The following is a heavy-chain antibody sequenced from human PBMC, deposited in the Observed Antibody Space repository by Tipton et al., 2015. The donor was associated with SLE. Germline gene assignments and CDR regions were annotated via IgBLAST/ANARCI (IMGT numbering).Heavy chain of an antibody. J-gene: IGHJ3*02. Sequence: TLSLTCTVSGGSISNYYWSWIRQPPGKGLEWIGYIYYSGSTNYNPSLKSRLTLSVDTSKNQFSLKLSSVTAADTAVYYCARHSYGTDAFDIWGLGTMVTVSS. CDR2: IYYSGST. CDR1: GGSISNYY. V-gene: IGHV4-59*08. CDR3: ARHSYGTDAFDI. D-gene: IGHD3-10*01.